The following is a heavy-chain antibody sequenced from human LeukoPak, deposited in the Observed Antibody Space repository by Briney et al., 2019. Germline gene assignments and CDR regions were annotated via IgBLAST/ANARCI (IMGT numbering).Heavy chain of an antibody. CDR1: GFTFSSYE. J-gene: IGHJ4*02. D-gene: IGHD3-10*01. Sequence: GGSLRLSCAASGFTFSSYEMNWVRQAPGKGLEWVSYISSRGSTIYYADSVKGRFTISRDNSKNTLNLQMNSLRAEDTAVYYCVKDRTGTYTLDYWGQGTLVTVYS. V-gene: IGHV3-48*03. CDR3: VKDRTGTYTLDY. CDR2: ISSRGSTI.